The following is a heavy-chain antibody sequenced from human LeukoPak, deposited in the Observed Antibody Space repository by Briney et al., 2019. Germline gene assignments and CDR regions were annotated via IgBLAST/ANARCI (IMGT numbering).Heavy chain of an antibody. Sequence: PSETLSLTCTVSGGSVSSGSHYWSWIRQPPGKRLEWIGYINDSGSTSYNPSLKSRVTISVDTSQNQFSLKLTSVTAADTAVYYCARAGDTAFDPWGQGTLVTVSS. J-gene: IGHJ5*02. CDR3: ARAGDTAFDP. CDR2: INDSGST. V-gene: IGHV4-61*01. D-gene: IGHD5-18*01. CDR1: GGSVSSGSHY.